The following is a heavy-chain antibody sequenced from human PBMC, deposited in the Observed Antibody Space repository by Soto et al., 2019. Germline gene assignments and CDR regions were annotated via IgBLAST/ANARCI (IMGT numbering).Heavy chain of an antibody. Sequence: QVQLVQSGAEVKKPGASVKVSCKASGYTFTSYGISWVRQAPGQGLEWMGGISAYNGNTNYAQKLQGRVTMTTDTSTSTDYVELRSLRHDDTAVYYCARDRYDLWSGYYRDGRDPYFDYWGQGTLVTVSS. J-gene: IGHJ4*02. V-gene: IGHV1-18*04. CDR3: ARDRYDLWSGYYRDGRDPYFDY. CDR2: ISAYNGNT. D-gene: IGHD3-3*01. CDR1: GYTFTSYG.